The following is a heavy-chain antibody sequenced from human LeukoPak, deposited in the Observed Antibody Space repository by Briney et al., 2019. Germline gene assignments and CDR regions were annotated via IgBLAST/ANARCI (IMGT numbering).Heavy chain of an antibody. CDR3: ARDRIIVGATIPAFDI. Sequence: GGSLRLSCAASGFTFSDYYMSWIRQAPGKGLEWVSYISSSGSTIYYADSVKGRFTISRDNAKNSLYLQMNSLRAEDTAVYYCARDRIIVGATIPAFDIWGQGTMVTVSS. J-gene: IGHJ3*02. CDR2: ISSSGSTI. V-gene: IGHV3-11*04. CDR1: GFTFSDYY. D-gene: IGHD1-26*01.